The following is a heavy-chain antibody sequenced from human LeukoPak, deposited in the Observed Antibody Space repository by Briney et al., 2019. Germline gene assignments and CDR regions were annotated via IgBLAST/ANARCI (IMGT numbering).Heavy chain of an antibody. J-gene: IGHJ5*02. CDR3: ARDFVGASSPNWFDP. Sequence: GASVKVSCKASGYTFTSYDINWVRQATGQGLEWMGWMNPNSGNTGYAQKFQGRVTMTADTSTNTAYMELRSLRSDDTAVYYCARDFVGASSPNWFDPWGQGTLVTVSS. CDR1: GYTFTSYD. CDR2: MNPNSGNT. V-gene: IGHV1-8*01. D-gene: IGHD1-26*01.